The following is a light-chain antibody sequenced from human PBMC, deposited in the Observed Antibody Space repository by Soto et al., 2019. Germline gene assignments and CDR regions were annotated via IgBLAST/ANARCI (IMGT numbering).Light chain of an antibody. CDR2: DAS. CDR3: QQYNSYSWT. J-gene: IGKJ1*01. CDR1: QNIRSR. V-gene: IGKV1-5*01. Sequence: DLKMSQSPSTLCASVGDRVTITCRTSQNIRSRLAWFQQKPGKAPKLLIYDASSLESGVPSRFSGSGSGTEFTLTISSLQPDDFATYYCQQYNSYSWTFGQGTMV.